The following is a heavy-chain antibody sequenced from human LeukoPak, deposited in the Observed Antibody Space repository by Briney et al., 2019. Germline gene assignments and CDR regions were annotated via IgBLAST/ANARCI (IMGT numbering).Heavy chain of an antibody. J-gene: IGHJ4*02. CDR3: ASTYYYDTQD. CDR1: GFTFSSYS. D-gene: IGHD3-22*01. V-gene: IGHV3-21*01. CDR2: ISTGSSYT. Sequence: GGSLRLSCAASGFTFSSYSMNWVRQAPGKGLEWVSSISTGSSYTYYADSVKGRFAISRDNAKNSLYLQMNSLRAEDTAVYYCASTYYYDTQDWGQGTLVTVSS.